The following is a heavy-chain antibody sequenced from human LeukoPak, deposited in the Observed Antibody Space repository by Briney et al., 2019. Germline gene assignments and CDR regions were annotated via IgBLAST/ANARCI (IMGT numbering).Heavy chain of an antibody. D-gene: IGHD5-18*01. CDR3: ARVYLGYSYGFDY. CDR1: GFTFSSYS. V-gene: IGHV3-48*01. Sequence: HPGGSLRLSCAASGFTFSSYSMNWVRQAPGKGLEWVSYISGSSSTIYYADSVKGRFTISRDNAKNSLYLQMNSLRAEDTAVYYCARVYLGYSYGFDYWGQGTLVTVSS. J-gene: IGHJ4*02. CDR2: ISGSSSTI.